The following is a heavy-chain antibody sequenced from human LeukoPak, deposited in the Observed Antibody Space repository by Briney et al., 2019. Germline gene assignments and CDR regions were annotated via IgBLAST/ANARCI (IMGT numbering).Heavy chain of an antibody. CDR2: IYYSGST. CDR3: ARRGYSYGSFDY. V-gene: IGHV4-59*01. Sequence: SETLSLTCTVSGGSISSYYWSWIRQPPGKGLEWIGYIYYSGSTNYNPSLKSRVTISVDTSKNQFSLKLSSVTAADTAVYYCARRGYSYGSFDYWGQGTLVTVSS. CDR1: GGSISSYY. J-gene: IGHJ4*02. D-gene: IGHD5-18*01.